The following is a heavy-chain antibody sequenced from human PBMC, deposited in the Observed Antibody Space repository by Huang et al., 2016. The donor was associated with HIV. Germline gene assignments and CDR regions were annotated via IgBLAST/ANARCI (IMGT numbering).Heavy chain of an antibody. CDR3: ARDATKNPRGWFDP. CDR2: INHLGIP. Sequence: QVHLQQWGAGLLKSAETLSLTCAVYGGSLSGYYWSWLRQTPGKGLEWIGEINHLGIPNYNPSLKSRVSISMDGSKKQFSLTLRSISDADTAVYFCARDATKNPRGWFDPWGQGTLVTVSS. J-gene: IGHJ5*02. V-gene: IGHV4-34*02. D-gene: IGHD3-10*01. CDR1: GGSLSGYY.